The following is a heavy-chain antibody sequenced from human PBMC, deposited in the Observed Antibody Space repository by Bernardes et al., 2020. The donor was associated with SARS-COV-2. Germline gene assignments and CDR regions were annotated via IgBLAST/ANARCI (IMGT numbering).Heavy chain of an antibody. J-gene: IGHJ3*02. V-gene: IGHV1-2*04. CDR3: ARAYYPIRLGELLAAFDI. D-gene: IGHD3-16*01. CDR1: GYTFTGYY. CDR2: INPNSGGT. Sequence: ASLKGSCKASGYTFTGYYMHWVRQAPGQGLEWMGWINPNSGGTNYAQKFQGWVTMTRDTSISTAYMELSRLRSDDTAVYYCARAYYPIRLGELLAAFDIWGQGTMVTVSS.